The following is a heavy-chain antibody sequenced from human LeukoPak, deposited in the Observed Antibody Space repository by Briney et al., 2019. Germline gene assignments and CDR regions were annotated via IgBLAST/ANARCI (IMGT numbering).Heavy chain of an antibody. CDR3: ARGAPLDV. J-gene: IGHJ6*04. Sequence: PSQTLSLTCTVSGGSISSGGYYWLWIRHPPGKGLEWIGYIYYSGRTYYTPSIKSRVTISVDTSKNQFSLKLNSVAAADTAVYYCARGAPLDVWGKGTTVTVSS. CDR2: IYYSGRT. V-gene: IGHV4-31*03. CDR1: GGSISSGGYY.